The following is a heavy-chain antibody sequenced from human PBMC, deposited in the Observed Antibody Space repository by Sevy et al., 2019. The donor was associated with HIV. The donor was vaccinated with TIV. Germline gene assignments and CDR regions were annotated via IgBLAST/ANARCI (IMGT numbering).Heavy chain of an antibody. CDR1: GFTVSSNY. Sequence: LSLTCAATGFTVSSNYMSWVRQAPGKGLEWVSVIYSVGSTYYADSVKGRFTISRDSSKNTLYLQMNSLRPEDTALYYCARGPLAGGPLWFDYWGQGTLVTVSS. V-gene: IGHV3-66*02. D-gene: IGHD2-8*02. CDR2: IYSVGST. J-gene: IGHJ4*02. CDR3: ARGPLAGGPLWFDY.